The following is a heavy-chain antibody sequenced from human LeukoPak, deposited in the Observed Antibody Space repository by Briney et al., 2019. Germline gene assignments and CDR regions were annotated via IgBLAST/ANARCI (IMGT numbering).Heavy chain of an antibody. Sequence: KPGGSLRLSCAASGFTFTTAWMSWVRQAPGKGLEWVGHIKAKTAGGTTDYAAPVKGRFTISRDDSQNTFFVQMNTLATEDTGVYYCAHLGSGWYVRDWGRGTLVTVSS. V-gene: IGHV3-15*01. CDR2: IKAKTAGGTT. J-gene: IGHJ4*02. D-gene: IGHD6-19*01. CDR1: GFTFTTAW. CDR3: AHLGSGWYVRD.